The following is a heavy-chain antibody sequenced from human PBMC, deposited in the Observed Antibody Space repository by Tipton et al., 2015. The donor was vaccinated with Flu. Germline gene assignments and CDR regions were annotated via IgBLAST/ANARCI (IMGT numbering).Heavy chain of an antibody. CDR2: IYYSGST. V-gene: IGHV4-31*03. Sequence: TLSLTCTVSGDSISTGGAYWTWVRQHPGKGLEWIASIYYSGSTYYNPSLWRRVAISVDTSKNQISLKVNSVTAADTAVYYCARDQGFGGGLFYDYYVLDVWGQGTTVTVSS. J-gene: IGHJ6*02. CDR3: ARDQGFGGGLFYDYYVLDV. CDR1: GDSISTGGAY. D-gene: IGHD3-10*01.